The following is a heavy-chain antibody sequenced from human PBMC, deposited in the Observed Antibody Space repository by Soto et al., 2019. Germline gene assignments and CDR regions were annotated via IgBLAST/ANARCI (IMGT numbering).Heavy chain of an antibody. CDR1: GGSISSGNYY. J-gene: IGHJ4*02. CDR3: ATMGTPATGLYYFDY. V-gene: IGHV4-30-4*01. CDR2: ISYSGSA. Sequence: QVQLQESGPGLVKPSQTLSLTCTVSGGSISSGNYYWSWIRQPPGKGLEWIGFISYSGSAYYNPSLQGRVTQSVNPSQNPVSLNLSFVTAADPAVYYCATMGTPATGLYYFDYWGQGTLVTVSS. D-gene: IGHD2-15*01.